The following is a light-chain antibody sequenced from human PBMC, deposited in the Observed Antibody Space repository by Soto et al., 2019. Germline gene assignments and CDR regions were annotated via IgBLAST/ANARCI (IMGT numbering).Light chain of an antibody. V-gene: IGKV3-15*01. CDR2: GAS. J-gene: IGKJ5*01. Sequence: EIVLTQSPATLSLSHGERATLSCRASQSVSRNLAWYQQRPGQAPRLLISGASTRATGIAARFSGSGSGREFTLTISSLQSEDSALYYCQQYSNWPTFGQGTRLEFK. CDR3: QQYSNWPT. CDR1: QSVSRN.